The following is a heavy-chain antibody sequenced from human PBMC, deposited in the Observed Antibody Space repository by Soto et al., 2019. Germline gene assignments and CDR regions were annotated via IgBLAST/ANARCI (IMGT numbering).Heavy chain of an antibody. Sequence: QVQLVESGGGVVQPGKSLRLSCAASGFTFSDYGMHWVRQAPGKGPEWLAGISYDGTTHHYADSVKGRFTISRDNFKNTLHMQNNSLRDENTAVYYCVKSGDDSSAYVGYFDYWGQGTMVTFS. V-gene: IGHV3-30*18. CDR3: VKSGDDSSAYVGYFDY. D-gene: IGHD3-22*01. CDR2: ISYDGTTH. J-gene: IGHJ4*02. CDR1: GFTFSDYG.